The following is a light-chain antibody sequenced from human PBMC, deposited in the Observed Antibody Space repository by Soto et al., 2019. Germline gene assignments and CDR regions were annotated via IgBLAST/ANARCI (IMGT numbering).Light chain of an antibody. V-gene: IGKV1-17*01. CDR2: AAS. CDR1: QGIRSD. J-gene: IGKJ2*01. Sequence: DIQMTQSPSSLSASVGERVTITCRASQGIRSDVVWYQQKPGQAPKRLIYAASRLQSGVPSRFSGSGFGTQFTLTITSLQPEDFVTYYCLQHNTYPFTFGQGNRLEI. CDR3: LQHNTYPFT.